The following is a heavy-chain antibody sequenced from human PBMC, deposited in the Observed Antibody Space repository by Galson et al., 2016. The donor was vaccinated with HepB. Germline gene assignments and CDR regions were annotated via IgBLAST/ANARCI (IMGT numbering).Heavy chain of an antibody. J-gene: IGHJ3*02. V-gene: IGHV2-5*02. CDR1: GFSLRTSGVG. D-gene: IGHD3-3*01. CDR3: AHAEIRFLNFGPPPPRPTESFDI. CDR2: IYWDDDK. Sequence: PALVKPTQTLTLTCTFSGFSLRTSGVGMGWIRQPPGKALEWLALIYWDDDKRYSPSLKSRLTITKDTSKNQVVLTMTNVDPVDTAKYYCAHAEIRFLNFGPPPPRPTESFDIWGQGTMVTVSS.